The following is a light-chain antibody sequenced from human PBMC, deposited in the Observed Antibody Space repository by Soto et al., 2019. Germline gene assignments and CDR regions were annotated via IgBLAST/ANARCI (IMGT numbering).Light chain of an antibody. CDR2: DVS. J-gene: IGLJ3*02. CDR3: CSYAGDYTWV. V-gene: IGLV2-11*01. Sequence: QSALTQPRSVSGSPGQSVTISCTGTSSDVGGYNYVSWYQQHPGKAPKLMIYDVSKRPSGVPDRFFGSKSGNTAFLTISGLQAEDEADYYCCSYAGDYTWVFGGGTKVTVL. CDR1: SSDVGGYNY.